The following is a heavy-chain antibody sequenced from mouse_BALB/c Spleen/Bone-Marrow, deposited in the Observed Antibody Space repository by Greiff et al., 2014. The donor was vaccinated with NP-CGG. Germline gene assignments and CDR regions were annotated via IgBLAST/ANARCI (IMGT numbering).Heavy chain of an antibody. J-gene: IGHJ2*01. CDR2: IYPGDGDT. CDR1: GYAFSSSW. CDR3: ARGGNYRFDY. V-gene: IGHV1-82*01. D-gene: IGHD2-1*01. Sequence: VKLMESGPELVKPGASVKISCKASGYAFSSSWMNWVKQRPGQGLEWIGRIYPGDGDTNYNGKFEGKATLTADKSSSTAYMQLSSLTSVDSAVYFCARGGNYRFDYWGQGTTLTVSS.